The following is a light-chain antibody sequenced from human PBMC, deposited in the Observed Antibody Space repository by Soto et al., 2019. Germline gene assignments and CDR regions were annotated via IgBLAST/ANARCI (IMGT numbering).Light chain of an antibody. J-gene: IGLJ2*01. CDR3: ETWDSNTRV. V-gene: IGLV4-60*02. Sequence: QPVLTQSSSASASLGSSVKLTCTLSSGHSSYIIAWHQQQPGKAPRYLMKLEGSGSYNKGSGVPDRFSGSSSGADRYLTISIHQFEDEANYYCETWDSNTRVFGGGTKLTVL. CDR2: LEGSGSY. CDR1: SGHSSYI.